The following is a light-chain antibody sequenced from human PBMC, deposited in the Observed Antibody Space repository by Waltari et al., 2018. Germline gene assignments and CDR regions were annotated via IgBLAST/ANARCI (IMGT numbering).Light chain of an antibody. Sequence: QSALPQPASVSGSPGQSITISCTGTSSDIGTYNYASWYQQHPGSAPKPIIYDVSQRPAGVSLRFSGSKSAHTAYLTISGLQAEDEADYYCSSYTRVSASVVFGGGTKLTVL. CDR3: SSYTRVSASVV. J-gene: IGLJ3*02. CDR2: DVS. V-gene: IGLV2-14*03. CDR1: SSDIGTYNY.